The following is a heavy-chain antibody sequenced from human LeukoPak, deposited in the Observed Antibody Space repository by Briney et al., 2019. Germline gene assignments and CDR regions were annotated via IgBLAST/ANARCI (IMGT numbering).Heavy chain of an antibody. J-gene: IGHJ4*02. CDR3: ARESYYGGNSDY. D-gene: IGHD4-23*01. Sequence: PGGSLRLSCAASGFTFSSYSMNWVRQAPAKGLEWVSSISSSSSYIYYADSVKGRFTISRDNAKNSLYLQMNSLRAEDTAVYYCARESYYGGNSDYWGQGTLVTVSS. CDR1: GFTFSSYS. CDR2: ISSSSSYI. V-gene: IGHV3-21*01.